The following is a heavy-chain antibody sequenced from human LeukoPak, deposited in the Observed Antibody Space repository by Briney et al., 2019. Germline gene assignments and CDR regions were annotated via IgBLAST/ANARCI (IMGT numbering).Heavy chain of an antibody. CDR3: ARDSSSWKNWFDP. D-gene: IGHD6-13*01. CDR1: GGSICSSRDY. CDR2: IYYSGST. Sequence: SETLSLTCIVSGGSICSSRDYWAWIRQPPGKGLEWIANIYYSGSTYYSPSLKSRVIISVDTSKNQFSLKLSSVTAADTAVYYCARDSSSWKNWFDPWGQGTLVTVSS. V-gene: IGHV4-39*02. J-gene: IGHJ5*02.